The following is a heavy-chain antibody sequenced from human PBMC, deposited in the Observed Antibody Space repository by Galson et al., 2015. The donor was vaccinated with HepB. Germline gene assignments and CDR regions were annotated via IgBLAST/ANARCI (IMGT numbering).Heavy chain of an antibody. J-gene: IGHJ4*02. CDR3: ARGAMTNHFLDH. Sequence: SVKVSCKASGYIFTNYGINWVRQAPGQGLEWMGWISAYNGNTNYAQKLQGRVTMTTDTSTSTAYMELRSLRSDDTAVYYCARGAMTNHFLDHWGQGTLVTVSS. CDR2: ISAYNGNT. D-gene: IGHD4-11*01. V-gene: IGHV1-18*01. CDR1: GYIFTNYG.